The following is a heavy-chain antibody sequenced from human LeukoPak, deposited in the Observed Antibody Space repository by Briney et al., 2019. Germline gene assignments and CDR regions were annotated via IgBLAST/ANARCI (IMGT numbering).Heavy chain of an antibody. Sequence: GASVKVSCKASGYTFTDYYIHWVRQAPGQGLEWMGWINPNSGGINYAQNFQGRVTMTRDTSISTAYMELSRLRYDDTAIYYCARNLAVAGSHYWGQGTLVTVSS. CDR2: INPNSGGI. D-gene: IGHD6-19*01. V-gene: IGHV1-2*02. CDR3: ARNLAVAGSHY. J-gene: IGHJ4*02. CDR1: GYTFTDYY.